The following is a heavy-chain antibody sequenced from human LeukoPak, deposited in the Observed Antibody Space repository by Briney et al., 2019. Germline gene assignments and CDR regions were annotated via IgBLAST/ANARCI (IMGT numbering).Heavy chain of an antibody. CDR1: SGSISFHY. V-gene: IGHV4-59*11. J-gene: IGHJ3*02. D-gene: IGHD3-22*01. CDR2: IYYSGTT. CDR3: ARLLNNDRSGDPDTFDI. Sequence: SETLSLTCSVSSGSISFHYWSWIRQPPGKGLEWLGFIYYSGTTRYNPSLRGRVTMSVDTSKNHFSLKLTSVTAADTAVYYCARLLNNDRSGDPDTFDIWGQGTMVTVSS.